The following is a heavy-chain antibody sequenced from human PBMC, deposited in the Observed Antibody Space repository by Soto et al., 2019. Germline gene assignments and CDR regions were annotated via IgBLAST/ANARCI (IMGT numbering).Heavy chain of an antibody. V-gene: IGHV5-51*01. Sequence: GESLKISCKGSGYSFTSYWIGWVRQMPGKGLEWMGIIYPGDSDTRYGPSFQGQVTISADKSISTAYLQWSSLKASDTAMYYCARSIAVAGNMGGAFDIWGQGTMVTVSS. J-gene: IGHJ3*02. CDR2: IYPGDSDT. D-gene: IGHD6-19*01. CDR3: ARSIAVAGNMGGAFDI. CDR1: GYSFTSYW.